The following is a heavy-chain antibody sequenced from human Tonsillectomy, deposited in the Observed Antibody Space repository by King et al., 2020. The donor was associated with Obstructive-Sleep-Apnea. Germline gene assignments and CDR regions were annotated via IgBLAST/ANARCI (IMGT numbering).Heavy chain of an antibody. CDR3: ATFSSAWYFDY. Sequence: VQLVESGAEVKKPGASVKVSFKTSGYTFGTYGITLVRQAPGQELEWMGWINPNNGNTDYAQKLQGRVTMTTDASSTTAYMELRSLRSDDTAVYYCATFSSAWYFDYWGQGTLVTVSS. D-gene: IGHD6-19*01. CDR2: INPNNGNT. J-gene: IGHJ4*02. V-gene: IGHV1-18*01. CDR1: GYTFGTYG.